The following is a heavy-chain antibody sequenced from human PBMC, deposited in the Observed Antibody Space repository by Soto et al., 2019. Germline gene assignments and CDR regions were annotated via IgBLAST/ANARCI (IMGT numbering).Heavy chain of an antibody. D-gene: IGHD3-10*01. J-gene: IGHJ4*02. CDR3: AKGEVLLWFGESDYFDY. CDR2: ISGSGGST. V-gene: IGHV3-23*01. Sequence: PGGSLRLSCAASGFTFSSYAMSWVRQAPGKGLEWVSAISGSGGSTYYADSVKGRFTISRDNSKSTLSLQMNSLRAEDTAVYYCAKGEVLLWFGESDYFDYWGQGTLVTVYS. CDR1: GFTFSSYA.